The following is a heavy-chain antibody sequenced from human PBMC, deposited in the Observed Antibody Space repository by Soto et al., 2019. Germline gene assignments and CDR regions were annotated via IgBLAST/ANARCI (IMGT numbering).Heavy chain of an antibody. CDR1: GFTFTSYS. J-gene: IGHJ4*02. Sequence: GGSLRLSCAASGFTFTSYSINWVRQAPGKGLEWLSFISGNARTIYYADSVKGRFTVSKDNAKNSIYLQMNSLRDEDTAVYYCARDDVPGIAAAFGYWGQGTLVNVS. V-gene: IGHV3-48*02. CDR3: ARDDVPGIAAAFGY. D-gene: IGHD6-13*01. CDR2: ISGNARTI.